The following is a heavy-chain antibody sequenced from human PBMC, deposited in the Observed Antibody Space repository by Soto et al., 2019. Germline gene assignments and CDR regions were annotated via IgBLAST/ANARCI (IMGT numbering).Heavy chain of an antibody. J-gene: IGHJ4*02. CDR3: ARTDYGGNSRKNY. CDR2: INHSGST. Sequence: SETLSLTCAVYGGSFSGYYWSWIRQPPGKGLEWIGEINHSGSTNYNPSPKSRVTISVDTSKNQFSLKLSSVTAADTAVYYCARTDYGGNSRKNYWGQGTLVTVSS. V-gene: IGHV4-34*01. D-gene: IGHD4-17*01. CDR1: GGSFSGYY.